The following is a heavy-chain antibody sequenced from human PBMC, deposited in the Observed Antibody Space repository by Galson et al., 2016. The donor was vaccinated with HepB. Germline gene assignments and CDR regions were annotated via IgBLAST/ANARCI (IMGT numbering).Heavy chain of an antibody. CDR3: ARSRRTDYGVPFDS. D-gene: IGHD4-17*01. CDR2: IYFSGIT. J-gene: IGHJ4*02. V-gene: IGHV4-31*03. Sequence: TLSLTCTVSGGSMSSGGSYWSWIRQHPGKGLEWIGHIYFSGITYYNPSLKSRLTISVDSSKNHFSLNLTSVTAADTAVYYCARSRRTDYGVPFDSWGQGTLVTVSS. CDR1: GGSMSSGGSY.